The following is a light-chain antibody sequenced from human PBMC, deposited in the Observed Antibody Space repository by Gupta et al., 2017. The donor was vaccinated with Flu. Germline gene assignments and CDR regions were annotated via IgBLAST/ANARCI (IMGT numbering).Light chain of an antibody. J-gene: IGLJ3*02. CDR1: KLGDKY. V-gene: IGLV3-1*01. Sequence: SYELTQPPSVSVSPGQTASITSSGVKLGDKYACWCQQKPGQSLVLVIYQDTKRPSGIPERFSGSNSGTTATLTIGGAQAMAEDDYYCQAWGNSSWVFGGGTKLTVL. CDR3: QAWGNSSWV. CDR2: QDT.